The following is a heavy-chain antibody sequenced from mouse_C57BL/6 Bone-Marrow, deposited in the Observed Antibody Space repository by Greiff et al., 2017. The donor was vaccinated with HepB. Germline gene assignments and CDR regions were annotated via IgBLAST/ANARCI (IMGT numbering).Heavy chain of an antibody. D-gene: IGHD2-1*01. CDR2: IDPSDSYT. Sequence: QVQLQQPGAELVKPGASVKLSCKASGYTFTSYWMQWVKQRPGQGLEWIGEIDPSDSYTNFNQKFKGKATLTVDKSSSTAYMQLSSLTSEDSAVYYCARSEGNYPYAMDYWGQGTSVTVSS. CDR1: GYTFTSYW. CDR3: ARSEGNYPYAMDY. V-gene: IGHV1-50*01. J-gene: IGHJ4*01.